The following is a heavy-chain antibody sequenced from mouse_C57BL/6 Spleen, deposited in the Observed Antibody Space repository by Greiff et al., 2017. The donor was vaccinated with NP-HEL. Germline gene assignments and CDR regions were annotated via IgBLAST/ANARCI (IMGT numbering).Heavy chain of an antibody. CDR1: GYTFTSYW. J-gene: IGHJ1*03. CDR3: ASMGSFGSSGYVDV. CDR2: IDPSDSST. V-gene: IGHV1-59*01. D-gene: IGHD1-1*01. Sequence: QVQLQQPGAELVRPGTSVKLSCKASGYTFTSYWMHWVKQRPGQGLEWIGVIDPSDSSTNYNQQFKGKATLTVDTSSSTAYMQLSSLTSEDSAVYYGASMGSFGSSGYVDVWGTGTTVTVSS.